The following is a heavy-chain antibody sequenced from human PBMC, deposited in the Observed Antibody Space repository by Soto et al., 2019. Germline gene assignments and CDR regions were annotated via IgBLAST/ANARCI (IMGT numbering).Heavy chain of an antibody. CDR3: ARSAGWYAVHS. CDR1: GDSVSSPYY. D-gene: IGHD6-19*01. J-gene: IGHJ4*02. V-gene: IGHV4-4*02. CDR2: VFHTGTT. Sequence: QVQLQESGPGLVKPSGTLFLTCAVSGDSVSSPYYWCWVRQPPGKGLEWIGEVFHTGTTSYNPSLRSRVTISMDKSINQFSLDLSSVTAADTAVYYCARSAGWYAVHSWGPGTLVLVSS.